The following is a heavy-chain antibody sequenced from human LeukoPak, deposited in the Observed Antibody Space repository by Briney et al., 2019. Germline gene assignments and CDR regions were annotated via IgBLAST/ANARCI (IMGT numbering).Heavy chain of an antibody. CDR2: IIPIFGTA. CDR1: GGTFSSYA. V-gene: IGHV1-69*13. Sequence: ASVKVSCKASGGTFSSYAISWVRQAPGQGLEWMGGIIPIFGTANYAQKFQGRVTITADESTSTAYMELSSLRSEDTAVYYCARGILAYYDILTGRDAFDIWSQGTMVTVSS. CDR3: ARGILAYYDILTGRDAFDI. D-gene: IGHD3-9*01. J-gene: IGHJ3*02.